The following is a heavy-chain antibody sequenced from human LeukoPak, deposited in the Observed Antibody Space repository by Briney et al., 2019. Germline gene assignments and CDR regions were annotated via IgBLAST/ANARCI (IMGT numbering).Heavy chain of an antibody. Sequence: GGSLRLSCAASGFTVSSSYMSWARQAPGKGLEWVSVIHSGGNTYYADSVKGRFTISRDNSKNTLYLQMNSLRAEDTAVYYCTRDLNSGGSCWGQGTLVTVSS. J-gene: IGHJ4*02. D-gene: IGHD2-15*01. V-gene: IGHV3-53*01. CDR1: GFTVSSSY. CDR2: IHSGGNT. CDR3: TRDLNSGGSC.